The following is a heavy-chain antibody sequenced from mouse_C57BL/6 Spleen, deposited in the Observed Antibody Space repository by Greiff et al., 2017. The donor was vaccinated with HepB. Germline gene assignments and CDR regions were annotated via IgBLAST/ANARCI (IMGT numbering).Heavy chain of an antibody. CDR1: GYAFSSSW. Sequence: QVQLQQSGPELVKPGASVKISCKASGYAFSSSWLNWVKQRPGKGLEWIGRIYPGDGDTNYNGKFKGKATLTADKSSSTAYMQLSSLTSEDSAVCFCAREGGIYYDYDGGGFAYWGQGTLVTVSA. V-gene: IGHV1-82*01. D-gene: IGHD2-4*01. CDR2: IYPGDGDT. J-gene: IGHJ3*01. CDR3: AREGGIYYDYDGGGFAY.